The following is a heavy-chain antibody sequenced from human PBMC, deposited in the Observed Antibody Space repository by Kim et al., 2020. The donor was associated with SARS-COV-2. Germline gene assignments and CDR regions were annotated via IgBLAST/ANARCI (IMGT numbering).Heavy chain of an antibody. CDR3: ARETRDYGGNPYFDY. J-gene: IGHJ4*02. Sequence: PSLKSRVTISVDTSKNQFSLKLSSVTAADTAVYYCARETRDYGGNPYFDYWGQGTLVTVSS. V-gene: IGHV4-30-2*05. D-gene: IGHD4-17*01.